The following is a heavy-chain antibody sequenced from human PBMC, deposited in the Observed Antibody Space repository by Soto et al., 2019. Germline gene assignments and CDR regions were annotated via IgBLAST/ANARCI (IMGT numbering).Heavy chain of an antibody. J-gene: IGHJ5*02. D-gene: IGHD3-22*01. Sequence: GGSLRLSCAASGFTFSNYAMSWVRQAPGKGLEWVSAISGSGGRTYYADSVKGRFTISRDNSKNTLYLQMNSLRAEDTAVYYFAKDDNYYDSSGRPNWFDPWGQGTLVTVSS. CDR1: GFTFSNYA. CDR3: AKDDNYYDSSGRPNWFDP. CDR2: ISGSGGRT. V-gene: IGHV3-23*01.